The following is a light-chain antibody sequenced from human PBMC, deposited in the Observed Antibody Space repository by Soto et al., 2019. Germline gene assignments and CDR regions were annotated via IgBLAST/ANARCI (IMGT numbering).Light chain of an antibody. V-gene: IGKV3-20*01. CDR3: QQYGSSPPTIT. Sequence: DIVLTQSPGTRSLSPGERAPLSCTAGQSVSSSYLAWYQQKPGQAPRLLIYGASSRATGIPDRFSGSGSWTDFTLPISRLEPEDFAVYYCQQYGSSPPTITFGQGTRLEIK. CDR1: QSVSSSY. J-gene: IGKJ5*01. CDR2: GAS.